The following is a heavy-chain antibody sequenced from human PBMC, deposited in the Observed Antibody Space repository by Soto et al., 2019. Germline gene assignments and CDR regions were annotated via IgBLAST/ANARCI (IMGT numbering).Heavy chain of an antibody. CDR2: VSAGGDMT. V-gene: IGHV3-23*01. Sequence: GGSLRLSCAASGFTFSSYAMSWVRQAPGKGLEWVSSVSAGGDMTYYSDSVKGRFTISRDNSNNALFLQMNSLRIEDTGLYYCARGDRGGSGSPASYYYSGLDVWGQGTTATVSS. D-gene: IGHD3-10*01. CDR3: ARGDRGGSGSPASYYYSGLDV. J-gene: IGHJ6*02. CDR1: GFTFSSYA.